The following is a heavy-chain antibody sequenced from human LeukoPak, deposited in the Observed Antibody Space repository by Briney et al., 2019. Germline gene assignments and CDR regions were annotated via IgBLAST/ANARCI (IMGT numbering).Heavy chain of an antibody. J-gene: IGHJ4*02. CDR2: ISGSGGST. CDR1: GFTFSSYA. CDR3: AKGTMVRGVSG. Sequence: GGSLRLSCAASGFTFSSYAMSWVRQALGKGLEWVSAISGSGGSTYYADSVKGRFTISRDNSKNTLYLQMNSLRAEDTAVYYCAKGTMVRGVSGWGQGTLVTVSS. D-gene: IGHD3-10*01. V-gene: IGHV3-23*01.